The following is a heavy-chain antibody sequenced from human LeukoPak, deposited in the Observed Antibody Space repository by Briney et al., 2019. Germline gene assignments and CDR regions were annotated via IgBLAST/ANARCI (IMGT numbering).Heavy chain of an antibody. V-gene: IGHV3-21*01. CDR2: ISSSTTYI. Sequence: SGGSLRLSCAASGFTFSSYTMSWVRQAPGKGLEWVASISSSTTYIYYAGSVKGRFTISRDNAKNLVYLEMNSLRAEDTAVYYCARVPGEMGATLAYLDYWGQGTLVIVSS. J-gene: IGHJ4*02. D-gene: IGHD1-26*01. CDR3: ARVPGEMGATLAYLDY. CDR1: GFTFSSYT.